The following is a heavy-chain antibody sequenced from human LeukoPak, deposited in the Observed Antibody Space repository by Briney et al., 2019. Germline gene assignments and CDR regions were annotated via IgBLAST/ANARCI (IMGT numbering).Heavy chain of an antibody. CDR2: IIPIFGTA. CDR3: AISAYISSWDSDY. J-gene: IGHJ4*02. CDR1: GGTFSSYA. D-gene: IGHD6-13*01. V-gene: IGHV1-69*05. Sequence: GSSVKLSCKASGGTFSSYAISWVRQAPGQGLEWMGGIIPIFGTANYAQKFQGRVTITTDESTSTAYMELSSLRSEDTAVYYCAISAYISSWDSDYWGQGTLVTVSS.